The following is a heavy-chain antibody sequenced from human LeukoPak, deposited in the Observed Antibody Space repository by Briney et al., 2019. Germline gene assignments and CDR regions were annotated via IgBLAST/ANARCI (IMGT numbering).Heavy chain of an antibody. J-gene: IGHJ4*02. D-gene: IGHD3-9*01. CDR1: GFTFDDYT. CDR3: AKDHYDILTGYYGADY. CDR2: ISWDGGST. Sequence: GGSLRLSCAASGFTFDDYTMHWVRQAPGKGLEWVSLISWDGGSTYYADSVKGRFTISRDNSKNSLYLQMNSLRTEDTALYYCAKDHYDILTGYYGADYWGQGTLVTVSS. V-gene: IGHV3-43*01.